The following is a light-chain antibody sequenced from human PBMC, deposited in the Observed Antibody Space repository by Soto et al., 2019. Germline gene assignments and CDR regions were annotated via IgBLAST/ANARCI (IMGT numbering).Light chain of an antibody. V-gene: IGKV2-28*01. CDR3: MQALQTPWT. CDR2: LGS. CDR1: QSLLHSNGYNY. Sequence: DIVMTQSPLSLPVTPGEPASISCRSSQSLLHSNGYNYLDWYLQKPGQSLQLLIYLGSNRASGVPDRFSGIGSGTDFTLKISRVEAEDFGVYYCMQALQTPWTFGQGTKVEIK. J-gene: IGKJ1*01.